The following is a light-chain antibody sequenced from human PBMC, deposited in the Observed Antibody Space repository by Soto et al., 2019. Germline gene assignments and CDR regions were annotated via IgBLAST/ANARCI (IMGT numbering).Light chain of an antibody. J-gene: IGLJ2*01. CDR2: QDN. CDR3: QAWDSNIVV. V-gene: IGLV3-1*01. CDR1: KLGAKY. Sequence: SYELTQPPSVSVSPGQTASIACSGDKLGAKYACWYQQRPGQTPVLVIYQDNKRPSGIPERFSGSNSGNTATLTISGTQAMDEADYYCQAWDSNIVVFGGGTKLTV.